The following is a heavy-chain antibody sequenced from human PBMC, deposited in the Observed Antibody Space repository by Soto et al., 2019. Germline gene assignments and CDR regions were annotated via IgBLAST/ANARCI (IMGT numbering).Heavy chain of an antibody. D-gene: IGHD5-18*01. CDR3: ARGGGFDSYGYNGWFDP. CDR1: GYTFTSYG. CDR2: ISAYNGNT. Sequence: QVQLVQSGAEVKKPGASVKVSCKASGYTFTSYGISWVRQAPGQGLEWMGWISAYNGNTNYAQNLQGRVTMTTDTSTRTAYMELRSLRSDATAVYYCARGGGFDSYGYNGWFDPWGQGTLVTVSS. J-gene: IGHJ5*02. V-gene: IGHV1-18*01.